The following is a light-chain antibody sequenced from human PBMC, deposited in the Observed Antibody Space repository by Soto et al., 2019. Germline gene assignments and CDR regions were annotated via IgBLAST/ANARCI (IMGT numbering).Light chain of an antibody. CDR2: DVS. CDR3: SSYAGSYV. J-gene: IGLJ1*01. CDR1: SSDVGGYNY. V-gene: IGLV2-11*01. Sequence: QSALTQPRSVSGSPGQSVTISCTGTSSDVGGYNYVSWYQQHPGKAPKLMIYDVSKRPSGVPDRFSGSKSGNTASLTISGLQAEHEADYYCSSYAGSYVFGTGTKVTVL.